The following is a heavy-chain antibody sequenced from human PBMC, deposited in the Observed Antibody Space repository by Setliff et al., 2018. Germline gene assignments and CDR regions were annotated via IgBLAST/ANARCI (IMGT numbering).Heavy chain of an antibody. CDR1: GFTFSDYW. V-gene: IGHV3-74*01. D-gene: IGHD6-25*01. J-gene: IGHJ3*01. Sequence: GGSLRLSCAASGFTFSDYWMHWVRQAPGKGLVWVSRINSDGSAKTYADSVKGRFTFSRDNAKNSLYLQMNSLGAEDTAVYFCARSPANGGHDAFDVWGQGTMVTVSS. CDR2: INSDGSAK. CDR3: ARSPANGGHDAFDV.